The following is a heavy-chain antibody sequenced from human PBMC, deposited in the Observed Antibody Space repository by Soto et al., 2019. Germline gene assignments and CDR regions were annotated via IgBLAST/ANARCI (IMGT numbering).Heavy chain of an antibody. CDR2: ISYDGSNK. CDR1: GFTFSSYS. Sequence: GGSLRLSCAASGFTFSSYSMNWVRQAPGKGLEWVAVISYDGSNKYYADSVKGRFTISRDNSKNTLYLQMNSLRAEDTAVYYSAKVYRSKSIAAADWFDPWGQGTLVTVSS. J-gene: IGHJ5*02. V-gene: IGHV3-30*18. D-gene: IGHD6-13*01. CDR3: AKVYRSKSIAAADWFDP.